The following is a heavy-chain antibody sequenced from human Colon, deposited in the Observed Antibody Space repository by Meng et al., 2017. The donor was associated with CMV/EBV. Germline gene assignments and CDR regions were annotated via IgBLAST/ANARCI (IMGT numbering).Heavy chain of an antibody. CDR2: LYYTGST. CDR1: GGSISGSSYY. CDR3: ARQGGASPTTGDF. J-gene: IGHJ4*02. Sequence: GSLRLSCTVSGGSISGSSYYWGWVRQPPGQGFEWIGSLYYTGSTYYNTSLGSQVTMSVDTSRNQFSLKLSSVTAADTAVYYCARQGGASPTTGDFWGQGILVTVSS. D-gene: IGHD1-26*01. V-gene: IGHV4-39*01.